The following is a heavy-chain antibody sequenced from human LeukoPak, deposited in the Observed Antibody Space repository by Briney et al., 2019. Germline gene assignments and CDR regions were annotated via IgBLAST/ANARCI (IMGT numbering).Heavy chain of an antibody. V-gene: IGHV1-8*01. CDR2: MNPNSGNT. CDR3: ARGQYDYVWGSYPGGY. Sequence: GASVKVSCKASGYTFTSYDINWVRQATGQGLEWMGWMNPNSGNTGYAQKFQGRVTMTRNTSISTAYMELSSLRSEDTAVYYCARGQYDYVWGSYPGGYWGQGTLVTVSS. D-gene: IGHD3-16*01. CDR1: GYTFTSYD. J-gene: IGHJ4*02.